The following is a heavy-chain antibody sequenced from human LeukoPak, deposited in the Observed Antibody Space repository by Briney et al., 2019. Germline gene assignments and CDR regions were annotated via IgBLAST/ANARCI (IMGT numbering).Heavy chain of an antibody. CDR2: IYYSGGT. Sequence: SETLSLTCTVSGGSISSSSYYWGWLRQPPGQGLEWIGSIYYSGGTYYNPSLESRVTISVDTSKNQFSLKLSSVTAADTAVYYCASGSGVTMVRGVISWFDPWGQGTLVTVSS. CDR3: ASGSGVTMVRGVISWFDP. V-gene: IGHV4-39*01. CDR1: GGSISSSSYY. J-gene: IGHJ5*02. D-gene: IGHD3-10*01.